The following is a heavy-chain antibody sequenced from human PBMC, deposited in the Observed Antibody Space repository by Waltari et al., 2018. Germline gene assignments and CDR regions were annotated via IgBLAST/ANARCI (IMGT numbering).Heavy chain of an antibody. V-gene: IGHV4-39*02. Sequence: QLQLQESGPGLVTPSETLSLTCTVSGGSISSSSYYWGWIRQPPGKGLEWIGSIYYSGSIYYNPSLKSRVTISVDTSKNQFSLKLSSVTAADTAVYYCARESVVVVAATKYYFDYWGQGTLVTVSS. D-gene: IGHD2-15*01. CDR2: IYYSGSI. J-gene: IGHJ4*02. CDR1: GGSISSSSYY. CDR3: ARESVVVVAATKYYFDY.